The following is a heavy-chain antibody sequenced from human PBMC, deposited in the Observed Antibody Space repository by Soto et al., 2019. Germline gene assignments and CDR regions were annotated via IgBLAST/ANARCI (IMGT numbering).Heavy chain of an antibody. Sequence: EVQLVESGGGLVKPGGSLRLSCAASGFTFTRYSMNWVRQAPGKGLEWVSSISSPTNYIYYGDSMKGRFTISSDNAKNSLYLEMNSLRAEYTAAYYCARESEDLTSNFDYWGQGTLVTVSS. J-gene: IGHJ4*02. V-gene: IGHV3-21*06. CDR2: ISSPTNYI. CDR1: GFTFTRYS. CDR3: ARESEDLTSNFDY.